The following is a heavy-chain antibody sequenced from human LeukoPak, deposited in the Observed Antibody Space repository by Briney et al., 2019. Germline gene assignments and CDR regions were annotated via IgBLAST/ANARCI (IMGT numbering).Heavy chain of an antibody. J-gene: IGHJ4*02. CDR1: GFTFSNYE. CDR2: IGSSSGSK. CDR3: ARAGYSFDSPNYFDY. D-gene: IGHD5-18*01. Sequence: GGSLRLSCAASGFTFSNYEMNWVRQAPGKGLQWVSYIGSSSGSKYYADSVKGRFTISRDNAKNSLYLQMNSLRAEDTAVYYCARAGYSFDSPNYFDYWGQGTLVTVSS. V-gene: IGHV3-48*03.